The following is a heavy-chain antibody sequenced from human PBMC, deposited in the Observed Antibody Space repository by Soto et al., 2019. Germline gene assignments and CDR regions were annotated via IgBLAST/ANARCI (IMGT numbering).Heavy chain of an antibody. D-gene: IGHD3-10*01. V-gene: IGHV1-18*04. J-gene: IGHJ4*02. CDR2: IAPHSGRT. CDR3: ARAATGSYHSAY. CDR1: GYAFTSYG. Sequence: QVQLVQSGPEVKHPGASVRVSCVASGYAFTSYGVNWVRQAPGQGLEWMGWIAPHSGRTTYLPKFQGRVTMTADVSTNTAYIELRSLKSDDTGIYFCARAATGSYHSAYWGQGTVVTVSS.